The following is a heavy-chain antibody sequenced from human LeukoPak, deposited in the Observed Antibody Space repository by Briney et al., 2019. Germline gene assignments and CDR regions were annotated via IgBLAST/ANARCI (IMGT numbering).Heavy chain of an antibody. CDR3: AKEGVEYYYDSSGYHDAFDI. Sequence: VGSLRLSCAASGFTFSSYAMSWVRQAPGKGLEWVSAISGSGGSTYYADSVKGRFTISRDNSKNTLYLQMNSLRAEDTAVYYCAKEGVEYYYDSSGYHDAFDIWGQGTMVTVSS. D-gene: IGHD3-22*01. J-gene: IGHJ3*02. V-gene: IGHV3-23*01. CDR2: ISGSGGST. CDR1: GFTFSSYA.